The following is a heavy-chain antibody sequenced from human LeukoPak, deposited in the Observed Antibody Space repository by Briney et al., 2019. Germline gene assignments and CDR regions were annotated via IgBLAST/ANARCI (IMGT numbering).Heavy chain of an antibody. CDR1: GGIFRSYS. D-gene: IGHD6-13*01. CDR3: ATQGPAGTTYYNYYMDV. J-gene: IGHJ6*03. V-gene: IGHV1-69*13. Sequence: SVKVSCKASGGIFRSYSISWVRQAPGQGLEWLGGIIPIFGTANYARKFQGRLTITADESTSTAYMELSSLRSEDTAVYYCATQGPAGTTYYNYYMDVWGKGTTVTVSS. CDR2: IIPIFGTA.